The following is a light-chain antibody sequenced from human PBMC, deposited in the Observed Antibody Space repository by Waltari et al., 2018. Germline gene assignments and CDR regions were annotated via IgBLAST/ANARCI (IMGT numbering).Light chain of an antibody. V-gene: IGLV2-14*01. CDR3: SSYSNSWV. Sequence: QSALTQPASVSGSPGESITISCSGNISDIRGYNYLSWYQHHPGKAPQLILYEVSHRPSGVSNRFSGSKSGNTASLTISGLQGEDEADYYCSSYSNSWVFGGGTKLTVL. CDR1: ISDIRGYNY. J-gene: IGLJ3*02. CDR2: EVS.